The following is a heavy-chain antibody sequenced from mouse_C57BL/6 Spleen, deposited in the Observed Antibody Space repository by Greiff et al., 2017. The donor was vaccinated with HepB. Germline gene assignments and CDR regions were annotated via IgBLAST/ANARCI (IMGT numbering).Heavy chain of an antibody. V-gene: IGHV14-3*01. CDR2: IDPANGNT. Sequence: VQLKQSVAELVRPGASVKLSCTASGFNIKNTYMHWVKQRPEQGLEWIGRIDPANGNTKYAPKFQGKATITADTSSNTSYLQLSSLTSEDTAIYYCARADYYYGSWFAYWGQGTLVTVSA. D-gene: IGHD1-1*01. J-gene: IGHJ3*01. CDR3: ARADYYYGSWFAY. CDR1: GFNIKNTY.